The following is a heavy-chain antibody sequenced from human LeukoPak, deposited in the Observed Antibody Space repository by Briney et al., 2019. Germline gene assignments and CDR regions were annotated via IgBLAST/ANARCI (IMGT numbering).Heavy chain of an antibody. J-gene: IGHJ4*02. CDR2: INPYSGAT. CDR3: TRARGRDSSRWYAF. D-gene: IGHD6-13*01. Sequence: GASVKVSCKASGYTFTSYGISWVRQAPGQGLEWMGWINPYSGATNYAQKFQGRVAMTRDTSTNTAFLEVKSLKSDDTAFYYCTRARGRDSSRWYAFWGQGTLLTVSS. CDR1: GYTFTSYG. V-gene: IGHV1-18*01.